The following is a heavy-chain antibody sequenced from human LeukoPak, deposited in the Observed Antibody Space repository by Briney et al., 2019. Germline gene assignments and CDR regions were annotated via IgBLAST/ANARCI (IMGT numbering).Heavy chain of an antibody. D-gene: IGHD2-15*01. CDR3: ARGIIGYYFDY. Sequence: GASVKVSCKTSGYTFTIYGISWVRQAPGKGLEWMGLISAYGNTNYAQNLQGRVTMTTDTSTSTAYMELRSLRSDDTAVYYCARGIIGYYFDYWGQGTLVTVSS. J-gene: IGHJ4*02. V-gene: IGHV1-18*01. CDR2: ISAYGNT. CDR1: GYTFTIYG.